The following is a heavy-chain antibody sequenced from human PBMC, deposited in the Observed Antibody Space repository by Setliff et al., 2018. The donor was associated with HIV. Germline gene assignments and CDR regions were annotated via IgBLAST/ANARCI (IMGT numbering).Heavy chain of an antibody. Sequence: PSETLSLTCTVSGGSISSGSYYWSWIRQPAGKGLEWIGHIYTSGNTNHNPSLKSRATISVDTSENQFSLKLSSVTAADTAVYYCARGNSRRLRVHYYYYYMDVWGKGTTVT. CDR1: GGSISSGSYY. D-gene: IGHD4-17*01. CDR3: ARGNSRRLRVHYYYYYMDV. V-gene: IGHV4-61*09. CDR2: IYTSGNT. J-gene: IGHJ6*03.